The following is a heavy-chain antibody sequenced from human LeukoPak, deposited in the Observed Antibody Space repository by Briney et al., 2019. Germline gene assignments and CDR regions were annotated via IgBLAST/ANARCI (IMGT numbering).Heavy chain of an antibody. CDR3: SVQSQSVWFDP. V-gene: IGHV4-34*01. Sequence: PSETLSLTCAGYGGSFSGYYWSWIRQPPGKGLEWVGVINHSGSTNYNPSINSRVTISVDTSKNQFSLKLSSATAADTAVYYTSVQSQSVWFDPWGQGTLVTVSS. J-gene: IGHJ5*02. CDR1: GGSFSGYY. CDR2: INHSGST. D-gene: IGHD1-1*01.